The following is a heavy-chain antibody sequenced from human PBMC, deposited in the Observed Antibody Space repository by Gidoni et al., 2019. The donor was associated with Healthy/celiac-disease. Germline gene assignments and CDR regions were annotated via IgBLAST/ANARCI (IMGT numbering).Heavy chain of an antibody. Sequence: EVQLVESGGGLVQPGGSLRLSCAASGFPFISYSMNWVRQAPGKGREWVSYISSSSSTIYYADSVKGRFTISRDNAKNSLYLQMNSLRAEDTAVYYCARDQIYGDHLFDYWGQGTLVTVSS. J-gene: IGHJ4*02. CDR2: ISSSSSTI. CDR3: ARDQIYGDHLFDY. V-gene: IGHV3-48*01. D-gene: IGHD4-17*01. CDR1: GFPFISYS.